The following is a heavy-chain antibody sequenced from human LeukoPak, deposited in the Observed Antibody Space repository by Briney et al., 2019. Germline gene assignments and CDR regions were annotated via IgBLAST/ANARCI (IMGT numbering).Heavy chain of an antibody. D-gene: IGHD5-12*01. CDR3: TTEGSRGYETSSYYFDY. CDR2: IKSKTDGGTT. V-gene: IGHV3-15*01. J-gene: IGHJ4*02. CDR1: GFTVSSNY. Sequence: GGSLRLSCAASGFTVSSNYMSWVRQAPGKGLEWVGRIKSKTDGGTTDYAAPVKGRFTISRDDSKNTLYLQMNSLKTEDTAVYYCTTEGSRGYETSSYYFDYWGQGTLVTVSS.